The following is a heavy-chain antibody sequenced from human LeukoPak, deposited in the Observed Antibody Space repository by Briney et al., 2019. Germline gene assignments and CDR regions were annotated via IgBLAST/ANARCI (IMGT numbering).Heavy chain of an antibody. CDR3: AEDRRMTPVDAFDI. Sequence: GGSLRLSCAASGFTVSSNYMSWVRQAPGKGLEWVSVIYSGGSTYYADSVKGRFTISRDNSKNTLYLQMNSLRAEDTAVYFCAEDRRMTPVDAFDIWGQGTMVTVSS. CDR2: IYSGGST. CDR1: GFTVSSNY. V-gene: IGHV3-53*01. J-gene: IGHJ3*02. D-gene: IGHD4-17*01.